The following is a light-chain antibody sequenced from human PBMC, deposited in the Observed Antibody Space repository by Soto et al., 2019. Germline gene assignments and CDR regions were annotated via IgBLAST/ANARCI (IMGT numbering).Light chain of an antibody. V-gene: IGKV3-20*01. CDR3: QQYGSSRPWT. Sequence: DIVLTQSPGTLSLSPGERATLSCRASQSVSSYYLAWYQQKPGQAPRLLIHGASSRATGIPDRFSGSGSGTDFTLTISRLEPEDYAVYYCQQYGSSRPWTFGQGTKVEIK. J-gene: IGKJ1*01. CDR2: GAS. CDR1: QSVSSYY.